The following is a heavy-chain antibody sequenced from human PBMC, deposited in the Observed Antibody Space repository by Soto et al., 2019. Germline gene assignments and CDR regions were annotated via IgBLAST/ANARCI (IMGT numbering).Heavy chain of an antibody. V-gene: IGHV1-69*04. CDR2: IIPILGIA. J-gene: IGHJ6*02. Sequence: SVKVSCKASGGTFSSYAISWVRQAPGQGLEWMGRIIPILGIANYAQKFQGRVTITADKSTSTAYMELSSLRSEDTAVYYCAAAGTTISGMDVWGQGTTVTVSS. D-gene: IGHD6-13*01. CDR1: GGTFSSYA. CDR3: AAAGTTISGMDV.